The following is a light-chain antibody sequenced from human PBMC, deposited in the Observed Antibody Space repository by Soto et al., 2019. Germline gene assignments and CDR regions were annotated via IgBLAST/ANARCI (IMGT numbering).Light chain of an antibody. Sequence: DIQWTQSPSFLSASVGDRVTITCRASQGIRRYLAWYQPIQGRAPKIXIYDASTLQSGVPSRFSGSGSGTECTLTISSLQPEDFETSYCQQLNSFTSGFGQGTRLEIK. CDR3: QQLNSFTSG. CDR2: DAS. CDR1: QGIRRY. V-gene: IGKV1-9*01. J-gene: IGKJ5*01.